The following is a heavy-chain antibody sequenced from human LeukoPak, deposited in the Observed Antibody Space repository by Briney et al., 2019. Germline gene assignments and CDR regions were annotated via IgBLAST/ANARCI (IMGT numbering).Heavy chain of an antibody. CDR2: ISPDGGST. V-gene: IGHV3-74*01. CDR3: AKELSPIAVAGIPDY. Sequence: QPGGSLRLSCVASGFTLSSHWMHWLRLAPGKGLVWVSRISPDGGSTAYADSVKGRFTISRDNSKSTLYLQMNSLRAEDTAVYYCAKELSPIAVAGIPDYWGQGTLVTVSS. CDR1: GFTLSSHW. J-gene: IGHJ4*02. D-gene: IGHD6-19*01.